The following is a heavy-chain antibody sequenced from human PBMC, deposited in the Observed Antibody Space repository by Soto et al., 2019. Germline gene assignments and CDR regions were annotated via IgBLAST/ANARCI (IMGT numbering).Heavy chain of an antibody. CDR1: GGSISSNY. CDR3: GRVSSMATIGF. CDR2: IYYSGTT. Sequence: SETLSLTCTVSGGSISSNYWSWIRQPPGKGLEWIGYIYYSGTTIYNPSLKSRVTISVDTSKNQFSLKLSSVTAADTAVYYCGRVSSMATIGFWGQGTLVTVSS. D-gene: IGHD5-12*01. V-gene: IGHV4-59*01. J-gene: IGHJ4*02.